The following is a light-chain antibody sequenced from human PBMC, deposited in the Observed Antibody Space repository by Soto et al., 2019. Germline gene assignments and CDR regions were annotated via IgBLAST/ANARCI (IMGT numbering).Light chain of an antibody. J-gene: IGLJ1*01. CDR1: SSDVGGFNY. Sequence: QSVLTQPPSASGSPGQSVTISCTGTSSDVGGFNYVSWYQQRPGKAPKVLIYEVNQRPSGVPNRFSGSKSGNTASLTVSGLQAEDEADYYCSSFAVTNIFVFGTGTKVTVL. V-gene: IGLV2-8*01. CDR3: SSFAVTNIFV. CDR2: EVN.